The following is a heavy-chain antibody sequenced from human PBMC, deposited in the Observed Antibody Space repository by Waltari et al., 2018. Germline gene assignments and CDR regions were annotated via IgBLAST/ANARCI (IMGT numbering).Heavy chain of an antibody. CDR3: ARESENHDYGDYGAFDI. D-gene: IGHD4-17*01. V-gene: IGHV1-69*04. CDR1: GGTFSSYA. CDR2: IIPILGIA. Sequence: QVQLVQSGAEVKKPGSSVKVSCKASGGTFSSYAISWVRQAPGQGLEWMGGIIPILGIANYAQKFQGRVTITADESTSTAYMELSSLRSEDTAVYYCARESENHDYGDYGAFDIWGQGTMVTVSS. J-gene: IGHJ3*02.